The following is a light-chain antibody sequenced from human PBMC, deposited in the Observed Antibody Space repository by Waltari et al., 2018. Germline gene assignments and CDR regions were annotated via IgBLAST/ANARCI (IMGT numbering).Light chain of an antibody. CDR3: TAHGPGSATI. J-gene: IGLJ1*01. Sequence: QSAVTQPVSVSGSPGQSITLSCACSISDIGAFTSAPWSQQHPGDAPKLIIYNVSERPSGVSNRFSGSKSGNTASLTISGLQTEDEADYYCTAHGPGSATIFGTGTRVSVL. CDR2: NVS. V-gene: IGLV2-14*03. CDR1: ISDIGAFTS.